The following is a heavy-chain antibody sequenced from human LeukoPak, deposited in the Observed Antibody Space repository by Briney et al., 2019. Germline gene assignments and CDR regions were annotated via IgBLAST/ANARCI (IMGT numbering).Heavy chain of an antibody. CDR2: ISSSSSTI. V-gene: IGHV3-48*01. CDR3: ASYGPDFDY. J-gene: IGHJ4*02. CDR1: GFTFSSYA. D-gene: IGHD3-16*01. Sequence: GGSLRLSCAASGFTFSSYAMSWVRQAPGKGLEWVSYISSSSSTIYYADSVRGRFTISRDNAKNSLYLQMNSLRAEDTAVYYCASYGPDFDYWGQGTLVTVSS.